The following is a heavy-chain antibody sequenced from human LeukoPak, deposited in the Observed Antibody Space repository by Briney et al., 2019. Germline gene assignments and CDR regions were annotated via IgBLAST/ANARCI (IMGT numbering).Heavy chain of an antibody. J-gene: IGHJ5*02. Sequence: GESLKISCKGSGYSFTSCWIGWVRQMPGKGLEWMGIIYPGDSDTRYSPSFQGQVTISADKSISTAYLQWSSLKASDTAMYYCARSYYYGSGTPVPSFDPWGQGTLVTVSS. CDR2: IYPGDSDT. V-gene: IGHV5-51*01. CDR3: ARSYYYGSGTPVPSFDP. CDR1: GYSFTSCW. D-gene: IGHD3-10*01.